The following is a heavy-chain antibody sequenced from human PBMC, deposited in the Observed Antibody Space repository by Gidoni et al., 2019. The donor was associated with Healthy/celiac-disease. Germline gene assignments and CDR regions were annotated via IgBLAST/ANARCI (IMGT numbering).Heavy chain of an antibody. V-gene: IGHV4-59*01. CDR1: GGSISSYY. Sequence: QVQLQESGPGLVKPSEPLSLTCTVSGGSISSYYWSWIRQPPGKGLEWIGYIYYSGSTNYNPSLKSRVTISVDTSKNQFSLKLSSVTAADTAVYYCARGGDSSGYYYYFDYWGQGTLVTVSS. J-gene: IGHJ4*02. CDR3: ARGGDSSGYYYYFDY. CDR2: IYYSGST. D-gene: IGHD3-22*01.